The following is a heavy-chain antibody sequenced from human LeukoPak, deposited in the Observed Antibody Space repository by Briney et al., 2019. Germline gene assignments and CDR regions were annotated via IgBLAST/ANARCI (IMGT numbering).Heavy chain of an antibody. CDR3: ARLADELWFGELSLPDDY. CDR1: GGTFSSYA. CDR2: ISYDGSNK. Sequence: SCKASGGTFSSYAMHWVRQAPGKGLEWVAVISYDGSNKYYADSVKGRFTISRDNSKNTLYLQMNSLRAEDTAVYYCARLADELWFGELSLPDDYWGQGTLVTVSS. V-gene: IGHV3-30-3*01. D-gene: IGHD3-10*01. J-gene: IGHJ4*02.